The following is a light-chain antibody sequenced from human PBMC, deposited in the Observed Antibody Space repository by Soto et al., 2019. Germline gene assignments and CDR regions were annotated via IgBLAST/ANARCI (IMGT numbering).Light chain of an antibody. CDR2: GAS. CDR3: QYYSSSLSIT. Sequence: EIVLTQSPGILSLSPGERATLSCRASQSVRSTYLAWYQQKPGQAPRLLIHGASSRPTGIPDRFSGSGSGTDFTLTISRLEPEDFAVYYCQYYSSSLSITFGQGTRLDIK. CDR1: QSVRSTY. J-gene: IGKJ5*01. V-gene: IGKV3-20*01.